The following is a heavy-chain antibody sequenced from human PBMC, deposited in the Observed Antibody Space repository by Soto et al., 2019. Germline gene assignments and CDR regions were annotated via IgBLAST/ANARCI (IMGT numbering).Heavy chain of an antibody. D-gene: IGHD6-13*01. CDR1: GFTFSSYW. CDR3: ARDTEIAAAGVYGY. J-gene: IGHJ4*02. V-gene: IGHV3-7*05. CDR2: IKQDGSEK. Sequence: PGGSLRLSCAASGFTFSSYWMSWVRQAPGKGLEWVANIKQDGSEKYYVDSVKGRFTISRDNAKNSLYLQMNSLRAEDTAVYYCARDTEIAAAGVYGYWGQGTLVTVSS.